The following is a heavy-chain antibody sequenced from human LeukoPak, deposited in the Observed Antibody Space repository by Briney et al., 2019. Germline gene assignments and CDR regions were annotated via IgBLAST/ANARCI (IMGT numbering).Heavy chain of an antibody. J-gene: IGHJ4*02. D-gene: IGHD3-22*01. Sequence: PSETLSLTCTVSGGSISSDTYYWGWIRQPPGKGLEWIGGIYYSGITYYNPSLKSRVTISVDTSKNQFSLKLTSVTAADAAVYYCAATTIIVVVDYWGQGILVTVSS. V-gene: IGHV4-39*01. CDR1: GGSISSDTYY. CDR3: AATTIIVVVDY. CDR2: IYYSGIT.